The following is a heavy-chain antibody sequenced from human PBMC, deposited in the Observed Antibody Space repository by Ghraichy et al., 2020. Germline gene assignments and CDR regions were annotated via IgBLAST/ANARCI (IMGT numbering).Heavy chain of an antibody. J-gene: IGHJ4*02. Sequence: GESLNISCAASGFTFSGYGMHWVRQAPGKGLEWVAVISYDGSNKYYADSVKGRFTISRDNSKNTLYLQMNSLRAEDTAVYFCAKERYCSSTTCYAWGHFDYWGQGTLVTVSS. CDR2: ISYDGSNK. V-gene: IGHV3-30*18. CDR1: GFTFSGYG. CDR3: AKERYCSSTTCYAWGHFDY. D-gene: IGHD2-2*01.